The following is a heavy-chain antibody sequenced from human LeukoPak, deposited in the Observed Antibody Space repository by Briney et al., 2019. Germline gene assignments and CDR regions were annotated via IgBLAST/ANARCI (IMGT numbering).Heavy chain of an antibody. J-gene: IGHJ4*02. D-gene: IGHD1-26*01. CDR1: GFTFSSYA. V-gene: IGHV3-23*01. Sequence: GGSLRLSCAASGFTFSSYAMSWVRQAPGKELEWVSGISGSGGSTYYADSVKGRFTISRDNSKNTLYLQMNSLRAGDTAVYYCAKAMGATLFDYWGQGTLVTVSS. CDR2: ISGSGGST. CDR3: AKAMGATLFDY.